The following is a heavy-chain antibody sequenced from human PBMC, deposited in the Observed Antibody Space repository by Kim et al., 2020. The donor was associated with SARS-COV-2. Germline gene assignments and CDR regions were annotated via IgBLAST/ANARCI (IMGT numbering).Heavy chain of an antibody. CDR3: ARAAAILDYYYNYMDV. J-gene: IGHJ6*03. CDR2: IWFDGSNK. V-gene: IGHV3-33*01. CDR1: GFTFSDHV. Sequence: GGSLRLSCAASGFTFSDHVMHWVRQAPGKGLEWVALIWFDGSNKYYADSVKGRFTISRDNSKNTLSLQMNSLRGDDTAVYYRARAAAILDYYYNYMDVWGKGTTVTVSS. D-gene: IGHD2-2*02.